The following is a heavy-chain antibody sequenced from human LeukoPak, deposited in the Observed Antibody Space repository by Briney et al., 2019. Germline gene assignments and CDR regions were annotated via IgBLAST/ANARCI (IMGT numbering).Heavy chain of an antibody. CDR1: GFTFSDFW. J-gene: IGHJ4*02. V-gene: IGHV3-7*03. D-gene: IGHD3-3*01. Sequence: PGGSLRLSCAASGFTFSDFWMSWVRQAPGKGLEWVANIKQDGSGKYYVDSVKGRFTISRDNSKNTLYLQMSSLRAEDTAVYYCAKHAGVVIPLFDYWGQGTLVTVSS. CDR3: AKHAGVVIPLFDY. CDR2: IKQDGSGK.